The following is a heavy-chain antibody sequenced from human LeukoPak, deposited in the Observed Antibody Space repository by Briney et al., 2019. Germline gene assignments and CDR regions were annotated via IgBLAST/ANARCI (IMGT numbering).Heavy chain of an antibody. D-gene: IGHD2-2*01. CDR1: GFAFDEHV. Sequence: GGSLRLSCTASGFAFDEHVMSWVRQVPGKGLEWVSGINWSGGSTGYADPLRGRFTISRDNAKNSLYLQMDSLRAEDTALYYCARAPITSPFYFDYWGQGTLVTVSS. CDR2: INWSGGST. CDR3: ARAPITSPFYFDY. J-gene: IGHJ4*02. V-gene: IGHV3-20*04.